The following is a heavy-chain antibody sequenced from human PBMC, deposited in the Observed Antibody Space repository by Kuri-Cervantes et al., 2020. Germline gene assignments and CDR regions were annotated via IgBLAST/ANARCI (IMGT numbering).Heavy chain of an antibody. D-gene: IGHD7-27*01. Sequence: GGSLRLSCTASGFTFTDYGMHWVRQVPGKGLEWVTFIPRENNNKYYTDSVKGRFTISRDNSRDTLYLQMNSLRAEDTAVYYCAKIGALGIDSALIDYWGQGTLVTVSS. V-gene: IGHV3-30*02. CDR2: IPRENNNK. CDR3: AKIGALGIDSALIDY. CDR1: GFTFTDYG. J-gene: IGHJ4*02.